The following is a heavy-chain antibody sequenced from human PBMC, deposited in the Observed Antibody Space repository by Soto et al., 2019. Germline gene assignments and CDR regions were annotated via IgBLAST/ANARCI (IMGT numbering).Heavy chain of an antibody. CDR1: GFSFGDYA. CDR2: IRSKASGKTT. D-gene: IGHD5-18*01. J-gene: IGHJ4*02. V-gene: IGHV3-49*04. Sequence: GGSLRLFCKASGFSFGDYAMSWVRQAPGKGLKSVCFIRSKASGKTTESAASVTGRFTIPRDESKSIAYLQMNSLKAEDAAVYYCTRALRGYSYGPGDYWGQGTLVTVSS. CDR3: TRALRGYSYGPGDY.